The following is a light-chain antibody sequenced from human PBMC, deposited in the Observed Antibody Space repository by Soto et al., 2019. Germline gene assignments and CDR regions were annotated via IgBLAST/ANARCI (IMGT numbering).Light chain of an antibody. J-gene: IGLJ1*01. Sequence: SAVTHSAPISGSPGPWFLIPSTGPGRDVGGYNYVSWYQQHPGKAPKLIIYEVSNRPSGVSDRFSGSKSGNAASLTISGLQAEDEADYYCSSYTLSATRVFGTGTKVTVL. V-gene: IGLV2-14*01. CDR3: SSYTLSATRV. CDR1: GRDVGGYNY. CDR2: EVS.